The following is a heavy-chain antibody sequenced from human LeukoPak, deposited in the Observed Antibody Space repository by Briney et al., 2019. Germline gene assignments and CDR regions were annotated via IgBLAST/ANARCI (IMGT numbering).Heavy chain of an antibody. V-gene: IGHV1-69*06. Sequence: ASVKVSCKASGGTFSSYAISWVRQAPGQGLEWMGGIIPIFGTANYAQKFQGRVTITADKSTSTAYMELSSLRSEDTAVYYCAREGGVVSPFDPWGQGTLVTVSS. J-gene: IGHJ5*02. CDR2: IIPIFGTA. CDR1: GGTFSSYA. CDR3: AREGGVVSPFDP. D-gene: IGHD3-3*01.